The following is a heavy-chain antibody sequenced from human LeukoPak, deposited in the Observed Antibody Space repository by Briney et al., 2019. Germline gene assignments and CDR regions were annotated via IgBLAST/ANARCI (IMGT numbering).Heavy chain of an antibody. CDR2: IYYSGST. J-gene: IGHJ1*01. CDR1: GGSISSYY. Sequence: SETLSLTCTVSGGSISSYYWSWIRQPPGKGLEWIGYIYYSGSTYYNPSLKSRVTISVDTSKNQFSLKLSSVTAADTAVYYCARDRRIAAAGPWGQGTLVTVSS. V-gene: IGHV4-59*12. D-gene: IGHD6-13*01. CDR3: ARDRRIAAAGP.